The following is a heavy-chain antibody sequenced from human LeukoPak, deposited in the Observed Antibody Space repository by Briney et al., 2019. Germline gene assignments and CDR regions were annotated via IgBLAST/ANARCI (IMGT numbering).Heavy chain of an antibody. V-gene: IGHV4-34*01. CDR1: GGSFSGYY. CDR3: ARGPFALYGSGSYYRI. J-gene: IGHJ4*02. D-gene: IGHD3-10*01. CDR2: INHSGST. Sequence: PSETLSLTCAVYGGSFSGYYWSWIRQPPGKGLEWIGEINHSGSTNYNPSLKSRVTISVDTSKNQFSLKLSSVTAADTAVYYCARGPFALYGSGSYYRIWGQGTLVTVS.